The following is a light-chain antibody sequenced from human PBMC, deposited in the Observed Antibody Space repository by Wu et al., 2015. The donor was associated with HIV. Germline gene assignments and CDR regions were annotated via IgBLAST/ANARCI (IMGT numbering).Light chain of an antibody. V-gene: IGKV1-39*01. J-gene: IGKJ5*01. CDR3: QESSSIPPA. Sequence: DIQMTQSPSSLSASIGDRVTITCRASQNINNFLNWYQQKPGKAPELLISAASNLQSGAPSRFSGSGSGTDFTLTISSLQPEDYATYFCQESSSIPPAFGQGHEWRIN. CDR1: QNINNF. CDR2: AAS.